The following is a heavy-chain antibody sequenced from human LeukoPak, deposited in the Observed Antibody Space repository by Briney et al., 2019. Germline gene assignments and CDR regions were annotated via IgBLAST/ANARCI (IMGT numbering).Heavy chain of an antibody. D-gene: IGHD3-10*01. V-gene: IGHV1-69*01. CDR2: IIPIFGTA. CDR3: ARDLGDSFDY. CDR1: GGTFSNYA. Sequence: GASVMVSCKASGGTFSNYAISWVRQAPGQGLEWMGGIIPIFGTASYAQKFQGRVTITADESTSTAYMELSSLRSEDTAVYYCARDLGDSFDYWGQGTLVTVSS. J-gene: IGHJ4*02.